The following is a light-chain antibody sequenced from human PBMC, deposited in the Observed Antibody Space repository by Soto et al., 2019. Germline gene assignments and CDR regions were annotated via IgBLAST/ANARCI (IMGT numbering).Light chain of an antibody. CDR1: SSDIGGYDY. CDR2: DVT. V-gene: IGLV2-14*01. Sequence: QSVLTQPASVSGSPGQSITISCTGTSSDIGGYDYVSWYQQYPGKVPKLMIYDVTNRASGVPSRFPASKSGDTASLTISGLQAEDEADYYCSSYTSTSTLVVFGGGTKLTVL. J-gene: IGLJ2*01. CDR3: SSYTSTSTLVV.